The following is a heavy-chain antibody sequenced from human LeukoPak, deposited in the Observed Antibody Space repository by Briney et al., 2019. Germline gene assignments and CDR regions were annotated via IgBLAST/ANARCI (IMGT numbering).Heavy chain of an antibody. CDR3: ARGQPQYYDYVWGSYRYGYYYYMDV. V-gene: IGHV1-8*02. CDR1: GYTFTGYY. D-gene: IGHD3-16*02. Sequence: ASVKVSCKASGYTFTGYYMHWVRQAPGQGLEWMGWINPNSGNTGYAQKFQGRVTMTRNTSISTAYMELSSLRSEDTAVYYCARGQPQYYDYVWGSYRYGYYYYMDVWGKGTTVTISS. J-gene: IGHJ6*03. CDR2: INPNSGNT.